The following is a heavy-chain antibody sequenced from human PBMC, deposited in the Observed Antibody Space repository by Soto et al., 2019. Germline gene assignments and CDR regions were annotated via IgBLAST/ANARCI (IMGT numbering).Heavy chain of an antibody. Sequence: PSETLSLTCTVSGGYISSYYWSWIRQTPGKGLEWIGYIYYSGSTNYNPSLKSRVTISVDTSKNQFSLKLSSVTAADTAVYYCATSEPYCTNGVCYFRSTFDYWGQGTLVTVSS. CDR3: ATSEPYCTNGVCYFRSTFDY. CDR1: GGYISSYY. D-gene: IGHD2-8*01. CDR2: IYYSGST. V-gene: IGHV4-59*01. J-gene: IGHJ4*02.